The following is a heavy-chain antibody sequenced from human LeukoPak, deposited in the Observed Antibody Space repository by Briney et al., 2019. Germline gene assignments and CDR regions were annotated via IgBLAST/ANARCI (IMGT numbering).Heavy chain of an antibody. V-gene: IGHV4-31*03. CDR3: ARGRSPNYDFWSGYPVVTAHFDR. CDR1: GGSISSGGYY. CDR2: IYYSGST. J-gene: IGHJ4*02. D-gene: IGHD3-3*01. Sequence: SETLSLTCTVSGGSISSGGYYWSWIRQHPGKGLEWIGYIYYSGSTYYNPSRRSRVTISVDTSKNQFSLKLSSVTAADTAVYYCARGRSPNYDFWSGYPVVTAHFDRWGQGTLVTVSS.